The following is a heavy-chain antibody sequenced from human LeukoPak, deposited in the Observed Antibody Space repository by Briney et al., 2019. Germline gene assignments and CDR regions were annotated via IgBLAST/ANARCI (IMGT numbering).Heavy chain of an antibody. CDR1: GFTFSSYA. CDR3: ARTGMDDSSGYYGY. J-gene: IGHJ4*02. CDR2: ISYDGSNK. D-gene: IGHD3-22*01. Sequence: GGSLRLSCAASGFTFSSYAMPWVRQAPGKGLEWVAVISYDGSNKYYADSVKGRFTISRDNSKNTLYLQMNSLRAEDTAVYYCARTGMDDSSGYYGYWGQGTLVTVSS. V-gene: IGHV3-30-3*01.